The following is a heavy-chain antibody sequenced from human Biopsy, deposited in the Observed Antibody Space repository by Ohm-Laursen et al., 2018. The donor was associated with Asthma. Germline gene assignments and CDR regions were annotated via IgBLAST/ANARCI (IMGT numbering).Heavy chain of an antibody. V-gene: IGHV3-30*01. CDR1: GFSFSNFA. D-gene: IGHD1-1*01. CDR3: VRDGTDDAFDI. Sequence: SLRLSCSASGFSFSNFAIHWVRQAPGKGLEWVGVISKDASTQDYADSVKGRFTMARDNSKNTLDLQMNSLREEDTAVYYCVRDGTDDAFDIWGQGTVVSVSP. CDR2: ISKDASTQ. J-gene: IGHJ3*02.